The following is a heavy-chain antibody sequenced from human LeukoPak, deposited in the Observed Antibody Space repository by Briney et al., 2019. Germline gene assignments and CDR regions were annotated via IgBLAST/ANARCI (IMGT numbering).Heavy chain of an antibody. CDR3: ARGRYYYGSWYMDV. D-gene: IGHD3-10*01. J-gene: IGHJ6*02. CDR2: ISYDGSNT. CDR1: GFTFSSSA. V-gene: IGHV3-30-3*01. Sequence: PGRSLRLSCAASGFTFSSSALHWVRQAPGKGLEWVAVISYDGSNTYHADSVKGRFTVSRDNSKNTLYLQMNSLRAEDTAVYYCARGRYYYGSWYMDVWGQGTTVTVSS.